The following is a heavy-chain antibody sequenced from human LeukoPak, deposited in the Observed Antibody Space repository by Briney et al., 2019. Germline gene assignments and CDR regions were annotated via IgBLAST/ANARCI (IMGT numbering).Heavy chain of an antibody. J-gene: IGHJ5*02. D-gene: IGHD3-3*01. Sequence: GGSLRLSCAASGFTFSSYSMNWVRQAPGKGLEGVSSISSSSSYIYYADSVKGRFTISRDNAKNSLYLQMNSLRAEDTAVYYCARGVTIFGVVTAFDPWGQGTLVTVSS. CDR1: GFTFSSYS. CDR3: ARGVTIFGVVTAFDP. CDR2: ISSSSSYI. V-gene: IGHV3-21*01.